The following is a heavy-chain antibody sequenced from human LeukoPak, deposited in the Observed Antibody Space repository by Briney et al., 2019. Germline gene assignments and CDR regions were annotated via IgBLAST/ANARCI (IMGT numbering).Heavy chain of an antibody. D-gene: IGHD5-18*01. V-gene: IGHV4-4*07. CDR2: IYTSGST. Sequence: SETLSLTCTVSGGSISSYYWSWIRQPAGKGLEWIGRIYTSGSTNYNPSLKSRVTMSVDTSKNQFSLKLSSVTAADTAVYYCARGRVMRDTAMVTDRHGPHDYYYYYYMDVWGKGTTVTVSS. CDR1: GGSISSYY. J-gene: IGHJ6*03. CDR3: ARGRVMRDTAMVTDRHGPHDYYYYYYMDV.